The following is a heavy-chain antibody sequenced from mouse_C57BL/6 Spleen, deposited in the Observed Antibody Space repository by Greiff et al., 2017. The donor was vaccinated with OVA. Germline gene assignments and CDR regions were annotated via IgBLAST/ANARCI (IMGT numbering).Heavy chain of an antibody. V-gene: IGHV1-74*01. J-gene: IGHJ1*03. CDR2: IHPSDSDT. CDR1: GYTFTSYW. Sequence: QVQLKQPGAELVKPGASVKVSCKASGYTFTSYWMHWVKQRPGQGLEWIGRIHPSDSDTNYNQKFKGKATLTVDKSSSTAYMQLSSLTSEDSAVYYCAIPYGSYWYFDVWGTGTTVTVSS. D-gene: IGHD1-1*01. CDR3: AIPYGSYWYFDV.